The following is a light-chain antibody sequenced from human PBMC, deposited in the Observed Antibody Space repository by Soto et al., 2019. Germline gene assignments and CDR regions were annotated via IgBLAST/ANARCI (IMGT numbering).Light chain of an antibody. CDR2: GAS. J-gene: IGKJ5*01. V-gene: IGKV1-12*01. CDR1: QGISRW. Sequence: DIQMTQSPSFVSASVGDRVTITCRASQGISRWLAWYQQRPGKAPELLIYGASSLQSGVPSRFSGSRSGTDFTLQIRSPQPEDFAQYYRPQANSFPLTFGQGTRLEIK. CDR3: PQANSFPLT.